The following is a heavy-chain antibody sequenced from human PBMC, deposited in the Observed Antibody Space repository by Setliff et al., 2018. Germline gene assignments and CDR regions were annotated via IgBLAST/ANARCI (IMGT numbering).Heavy chain of an antibody. CDR2: IYPGDSDT. CDR3: ARQAVAGSDAFDI. CDR1: VYSFTTYW. D-gene: IGHD6-19*01. V-gene: IGHV5-51*01. J-gene: IGHJ3*02. Sequence: PGESLKISCKASVYSFTTYWIGWVRQMPGKGLEWMGIIYPGDSDTRYSPSFQGQVTISADKSISTAYLQWSSLKASDTAMYYCARQAVAGSDAFDIWGQGTMVTVSS.